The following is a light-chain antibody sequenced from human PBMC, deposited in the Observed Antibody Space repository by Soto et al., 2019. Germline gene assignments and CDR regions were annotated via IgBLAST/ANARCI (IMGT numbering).Light chain of an antibody. CDR2: AAS. V-gene: IGKV1-6*01. CDR3: LQDYEFWT. Sequence: AIQMTQSPSSLSASVGDRVTITCRASQGIRNDLSWFQQKPGKAPKLLIYAASTLQSGVPSRFSGSGSGTDFTLTISSLQPEDFATYYCLQDYEFWTFGQGTKVEIK. J-gene: IGKJ1*01. CDR1: QGIRND.